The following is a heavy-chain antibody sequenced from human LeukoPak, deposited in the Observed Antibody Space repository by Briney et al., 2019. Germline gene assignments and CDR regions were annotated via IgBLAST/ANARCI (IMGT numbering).Heavy chain of an antibody. V-gene: IGHV4-59*01. J-gene: IGHJ3*02. Sequence: SETLSLTCTVSGGSISSYYWSWIRQPPGKGLEWIGYIYYSGSTNYNPSLKSRVTISVDTSKNQLSLKLSSVTAADTAVYYCARGWGRGSSTSLDAFDIWGQGTMVTVSS. CDR3: ARGWGRGSSTSLDAFDI. CDR2: IYYSGST. D-gene: IGHD2-2*01. CDR1: GGSISSYY.